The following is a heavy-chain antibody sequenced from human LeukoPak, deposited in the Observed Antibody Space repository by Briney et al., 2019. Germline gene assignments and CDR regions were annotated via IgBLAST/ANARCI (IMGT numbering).Heavy chain of an antibody. V-gene: IGHV3-30*02. CDR3: AKDSSRIAVAGTYGNY. CDR1: GFTFSSYG. J-gene: IGHJ4*02. CDR2: IRYDGSNK. D-gene: IGHD6-19*01. Sequence: GGSLRLSCAASGFTFSSYGMHWVRQAPGKGLEWVTFIRYDGSNKYYADSVKGRFTISRDNSKNTLYLQMNSLRAEDTAVYYCAKDSSRIAVAGTYGNYWGQGTLVTVSS.